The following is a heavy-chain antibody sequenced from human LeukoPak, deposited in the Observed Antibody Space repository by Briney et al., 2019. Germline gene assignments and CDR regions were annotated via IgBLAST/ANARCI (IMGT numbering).Heavy chain of an antibody. CDR1: GFTFSSYA. CDR2: IQYNGSEN. J-gene: IGHJ4*01. CDR3: AANAYGSGNYFFFDY. V-gene: IGHV3-30*02. Sequence: AESLSLSCAASGFTFSSYAMHWVRQPPGKGLEWVASIQYNGSENYYEAAVNRLFTISGDNSNNTLYLLSNILTAENTAVYCSAANAYGSGNYFFFDYTGHGTPVTVSS. D-gene: IGHD3-10*01.